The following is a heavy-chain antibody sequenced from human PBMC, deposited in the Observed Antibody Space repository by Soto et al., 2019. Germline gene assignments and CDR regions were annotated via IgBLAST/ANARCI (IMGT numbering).Heavy chain of an antibody. CDR3: ARGTTTSAFSAMDV. CDR1: GFTFSNNA. D-gene: IGHD1-1*01. V-gene: IGHV3-30-3*01. Sequence: QVQLVESGGGVVQPGRSLRLSCAASGFTFSNNAMDWVRQAPGKGLEWVAVISYDGSNKYIAESVKGRFTISRDNSKNTLFLQMNRLRAEETAVYYCARGTTTSAFSAMDVWGQGTTVTVSS. J-gene: IGHJ6*02. CDR2: ISYDGSNK.